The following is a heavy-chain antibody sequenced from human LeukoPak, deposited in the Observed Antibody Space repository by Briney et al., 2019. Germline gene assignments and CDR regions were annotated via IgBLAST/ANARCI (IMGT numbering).Heavy chain of an antibody. CDR3: ARHAGGIAAAGTRPFDY. Sequence: SSETLSLTCTVSGASFSSSTYYWGWIRQPPGKGLEWIGSNYYSGSTYYNPSLKSRVTMSVDTSKNQFSLKLSSVTAADTAVYYCARHAGGIAAAGTRPFDYWGQGTLVTVSS. V-gene: IGHV4-39*01. D-gene: IGHD6-13*01. J-gene: IGHJ4*02. CDR1: GASFSSSTYY. CDR2: NYYSGST.